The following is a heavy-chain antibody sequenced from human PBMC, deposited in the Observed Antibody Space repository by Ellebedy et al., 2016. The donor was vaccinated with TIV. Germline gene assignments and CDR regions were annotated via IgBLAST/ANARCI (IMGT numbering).Heavy chain of an antibody. CDR3: AKDMGHGLADSWFDP. CDR1: GGSLGGYY. Sequence: MPSETLSLTCTVSGGSLGGYYWSWIRQSAEKRLEWIGRIYHYGNTDYPPSFKSRVTMSVEASKNQFSLKVTSVTAADTALYFCAKDMGHGLADSWFDPWGQGTLVIVSS. J-gene: IGHJ5*02. CDR2: IYHYGNT. V-gene: IGHV4-4*07. D-gene: IGHD1-26*01.